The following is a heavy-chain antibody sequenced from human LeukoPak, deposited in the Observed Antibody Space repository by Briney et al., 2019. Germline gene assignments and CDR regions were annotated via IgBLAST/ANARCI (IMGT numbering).Heavy chain of an antibody. D-gene: IGHD2-2*01. J-gene: IGHJ6*04. CDR2: ISAYNGNT. CDR1: GYTFTSYG. Sequence: GASVKVSCKASGYTFTSYGISWVRQAPGQGLEWMGWISAYNGNTNYAQMLQGRVTMTTDTSTSTAYMELRSLRSDDTAVYYCARDPGYCSSTSCYAVWYYYGMDVWGKGTTVTVSS. V-gene: IGHV1-18*04. CDR3: ARDPGYCSSTSCYAVWYYYGMDV.